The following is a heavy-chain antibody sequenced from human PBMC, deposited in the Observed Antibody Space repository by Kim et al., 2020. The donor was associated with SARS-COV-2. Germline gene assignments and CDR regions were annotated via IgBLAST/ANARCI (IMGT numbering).Heavy chain of an antibody. J-gene: IGHJ4*02. CDR2: IYYSGST. CDR1: GGPISSYY. V-gene: IGHV4-59*01. D-gene: IGHD5-18*01. Sequence: SETLSLTCTVSGGPISSYYWTWIRQPPGKGLEWIGYIYYSGSTNYNPSLKSRVTISVDTSKNQFSLKLSSVTAADTAVYYCARRKYTFGSFDYWGQGTLVTVSS. CDR3: ARRKYTFGSFDY.